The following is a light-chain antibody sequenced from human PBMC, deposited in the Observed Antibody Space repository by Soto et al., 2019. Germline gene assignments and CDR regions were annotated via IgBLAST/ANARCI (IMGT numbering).Light chain of an antibody. Sequence: QSVLTQPASVSGSPGQSITVSCTGSRNDVGNYNLVSWYQQSPGKAPKLLIYEDSKRPSGVSNRFSGSKSGDTASLTISGLQTEDEADYYCCSYTSNNTQVFGTGTKVTVL. V-gene: IGLV2-14*02. CDR2: EDS. J-gene: IGLJ1*01. CDR1: RNDVGNYNL. CDR3: CSYTSNNTQV.